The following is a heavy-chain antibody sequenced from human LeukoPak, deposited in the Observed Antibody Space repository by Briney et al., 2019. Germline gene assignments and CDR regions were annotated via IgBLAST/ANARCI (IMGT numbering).Heavy chain of an antibody. CDR3: ARFKRAGGWSYFDY. CDR2: IYHSGST. Sequence: SETLSLTCTVSGGSISSGGYYWSWIRQPPGKGLEWIGYIYHSGSTYYNPSLKSRVTISVDRSKNQFSLKLSSVTAADTAVYYCARFKRAGGWSYFDYWGQGTLVTVSS. CDR1: GGSISSGGYY. J-gene: IGHJ4*02. D-gene: IGHD6-19*01. V-gene: IGHV4-30-2*01.